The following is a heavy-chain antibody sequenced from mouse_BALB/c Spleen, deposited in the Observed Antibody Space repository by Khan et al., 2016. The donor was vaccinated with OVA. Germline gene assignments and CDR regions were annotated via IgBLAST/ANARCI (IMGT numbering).Heavy chain of an antibody. Sequence: EVQLQESGPELMKPGASVKISCKASGYSFTTYYIHWVIQSHGKSLEWIGFIDPFSGGTTYNQKFKGKATLSADNSSSTAYIHLSNLTSEDSTVYYCTGHGCVSWFTYWGQGTLVTVSA. J-gene: IGHJ3*01. CDR1: GYSFTTYY. CDR3: TGHGCVSWFTY. V-gene: IGHV1S135*01. CDR2: IDPFSGGT. D-gene: IGHD2-2*01.